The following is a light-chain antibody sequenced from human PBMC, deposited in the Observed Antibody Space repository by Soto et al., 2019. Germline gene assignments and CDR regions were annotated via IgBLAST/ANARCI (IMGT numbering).Light chain of an antibody. CDR1: QSVSSD. CDR2: GAS. CDR3: QQYNNLPFT. Sequence: EIVMTQSPATLSVSPGERATLSCRASQSVSSDLAWYQQKPGQAPRLLIYGASTRAAGIPARFSGSGSGPELTLTISSLQSEDFAVYYCQQYNNLPFTFGPGTKVDIK. V-gene: IGKV3-15*01. J-gene: IGKJ3*01.